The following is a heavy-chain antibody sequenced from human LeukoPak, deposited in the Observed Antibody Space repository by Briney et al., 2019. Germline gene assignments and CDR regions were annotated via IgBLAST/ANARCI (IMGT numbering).Heavy chain of an antibody. Sequence: GGSLRLSCAASGFAMSSNYMSWVRQAPGKGLEWVSVIYIVGNTYYADSVKGRFTISRDNSKNTLCLQMNSLRADDTAVYYCASYPSRGPRSMDVWGQGTTVTVSS. D-gene: IGHD2-2*01. CDR2: IYIVGNT. V-gene: IGHV3-53*01. CDR3: ASYPSRGPRSMDV. J-gene: IGHJ6*02. CDR1: GFAMSSNY.